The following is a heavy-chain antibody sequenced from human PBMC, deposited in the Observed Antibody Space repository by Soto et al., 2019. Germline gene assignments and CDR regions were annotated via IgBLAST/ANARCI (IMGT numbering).Heavy chain of an antibody. CDR2: ISAYNGNT. J-gene: IGHJ4*02. Sequence: GASVKVSCKASGYTFTSYGISWVRQAPGQGLEWMGWISAYNGNTNYAQKLQGRVTMTTDTSTSTAYMELRSLRSDDTAAYYCARSTYSSSWYFGRRYFDYWGQGTLVTVSS. V-gene: IGHV1-18*01. CDR1: GYTFTSYG. CDR3: ARSTYSSSWYFGRRYFDY. D-gene: IGHD6-13*01.